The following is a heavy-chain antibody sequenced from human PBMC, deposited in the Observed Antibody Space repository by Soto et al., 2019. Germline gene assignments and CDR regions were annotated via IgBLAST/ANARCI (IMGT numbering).Heavy chain of an antibody. CDR3: AFSPRHITMVRGVVC. J-gene: IGHJ4*02. CDR2: IIPIFGTA. V-gene: IGHV1-69*01. Sequence: QVQLVQSGAEVKKPGSSVKVSCKASGGTFSSYAISWVRQAPGQGLEWMGGIIPIFGTANYEQKFHGRVTIPEAESTSTAYMELSSLRSGDTAVYSCAFSPRHITMVRGVVCWGQGTLVTVSS. D-gene: IGHD3-10*01. CDR1: GGTFSSYA.